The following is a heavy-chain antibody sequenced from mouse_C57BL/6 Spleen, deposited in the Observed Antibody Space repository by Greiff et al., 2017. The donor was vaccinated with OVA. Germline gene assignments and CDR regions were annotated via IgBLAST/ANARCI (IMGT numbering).Heavy chain of an antibody. CDR3: ARHGPVITTVVEVDY. V-gene: IGHV5-9*01. Sequence: DVKLVESGGGLVKPGGSLKLSCAASGFTFSSYTMSWVRQTPEKRLEWVATISGGGGNTYYPDSVKGRFTISRDNAKNTLYLQMSSLRSEDTALYYCARHGPVITTVVEVDYWGQGTTLTVSS. D-gene: IGHD1-1*01. CDR2: ISGGGGNT. CDR1: GFTFSSYT. J-gene: IGHJ2*01.